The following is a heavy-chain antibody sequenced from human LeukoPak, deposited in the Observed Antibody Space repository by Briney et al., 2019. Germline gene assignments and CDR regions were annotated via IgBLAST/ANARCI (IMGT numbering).Heavy chain of an antibody. Sequence: GGSLRLSCAASGFTFSSYAMSWVRQAPGKGLEWVSAISGSGGSTYYADSGKGRFTISRDNSKNTLYLQMNRLRAEDTAVYYCAKDLAHIVVVTAPYWGQGTLVTVSS. CDR2: ISGSGGST. CDR3: AKDLAHIVVVTAPY. D-gene: IGHD2-21*02. V-gene: IGHV3-23*01. J-gene: IGHJ4*02. CDR1: GFTFSSYA.